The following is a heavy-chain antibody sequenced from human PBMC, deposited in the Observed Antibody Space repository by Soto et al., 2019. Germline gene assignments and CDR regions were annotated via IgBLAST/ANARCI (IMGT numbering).Heavy chain of an antibody. CDR2: IKEDGSEK. Sequence: GGSLRLSCAASGFTFSSDWMTWVRQAPGKGLEWVANIKEDGSEKYYVDSVKGRFTISRDNAEKSLYLQINSLRAEDTAVYYCARGIQQLDSWGQGTTVTVSS. J-gene: IGHJ6*02. V-gene: IGHV3-7*03. CDR3: ARGIQQLDS. D-gene: IGHD6-13*01. CDR1: GFTFSSDW.